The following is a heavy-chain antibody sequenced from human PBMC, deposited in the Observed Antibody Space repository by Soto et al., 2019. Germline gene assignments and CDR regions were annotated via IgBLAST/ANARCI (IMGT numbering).Heavy chain of an antibody. CDR3: ARGDSTDCSNGVCSFFYNHDMDV. CDR1: GYSFTDYH. CDR2: INPKSGGT. Sequence: ASVKVSCKASGYSFTDYHIHWVRQAPGQGLEWLGRINPKSGGTSTAQKFQGWVAMTTDTSISTASMELTRLTSDDTAIYYCARGDSTDCSNGVCSFFYNHDMDVWGQGTTVTAP. D-gene: IGHD2-8*01. V-gene: IGHV1-2*04. J-gene: IGHJ6*02.